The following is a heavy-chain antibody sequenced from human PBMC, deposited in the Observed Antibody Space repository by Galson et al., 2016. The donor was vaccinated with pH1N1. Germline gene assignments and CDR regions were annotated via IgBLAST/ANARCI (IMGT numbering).Heavy chain of an antibody. CDR1: GGSISGYF. CDR2: IQISGVT. J-gene: IGHJ6*02. CDR3: ATSAAGTSDYYYGLDV. Sequence: SETLSLTCTVSGGSISGYFWSWVRQPAGKGLEWIGRIQISGVTNYNPSLKSRVAMSVDTSNNQFSLMLSSVTAADTAVYYCATSAAGTSDYYYGLDVWGQGTPVTVS. V-gene: IGHV4-4*07. D-gene: IGHD6-13*01.